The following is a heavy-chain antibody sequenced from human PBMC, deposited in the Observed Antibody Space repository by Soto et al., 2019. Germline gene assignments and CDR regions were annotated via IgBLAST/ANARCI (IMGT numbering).Heavy chain of an antibody. CDR2: ISYDGSNK. Sequence: PGGSLRLTCAASGFTFSSYGMHWVRQAPGKGLEWVAVISYDGSNKYYADSVKGRFTISRDNSKNMLYLQMNSLRAEDTAVYYCAKDPNYYDSTPLYYFDYWGQGTLVTVSS. V-gene: IGHV3-30*18. J-gene: IGHJ4*02. D-gene: IGHD3-22*01. CDR3: AKDPNYYDSTPLYYFDY. CDR1: GFTFSSYG.